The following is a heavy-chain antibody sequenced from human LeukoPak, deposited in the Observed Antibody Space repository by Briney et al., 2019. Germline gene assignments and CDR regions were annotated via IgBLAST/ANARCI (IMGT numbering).Heavy chain of an antibody. V-gene: IGHV4-39*07. Sequence: TSSETLSLTCTVSGGSISSSVYYWGWIRQPPGKGLEGIGNIYYSGSTYYNPSLKSRVTISVDTSKNQFSLKLSSVTAADTAVYYCARVIGCGGDCYEIHFDYWGQGTLVTVSS. J-gene: IGHJ4*02. CDR3: ARVIGCGGDCYEIHFDY. CDR1: GGSISSSVYY. D-gene: IGHD2-21*02. CDR2: IYYSGST.